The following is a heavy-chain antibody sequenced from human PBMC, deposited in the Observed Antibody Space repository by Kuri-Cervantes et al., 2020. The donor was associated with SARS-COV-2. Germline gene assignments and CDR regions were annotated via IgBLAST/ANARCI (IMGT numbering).Heavy chain of an antibody. CDR1: GFTFSSYG. Sequence: GGSLRLSCAASGFTFSSYGMHWVRQAPGKGLEWVAFIRYDGSNKYYADSVKGRFTISRDNSKNTLYLQMNSLRAEDTAVYYCARGHYYDSSATGYWGQGTLVTVSS. CDR3: ARGHYYDSSATGY. J-gene: IGHJ4*02. D-gene: IGHD3-22*01. CDR2: IRYDGSNK. V-gene: IGHV3-30*02.